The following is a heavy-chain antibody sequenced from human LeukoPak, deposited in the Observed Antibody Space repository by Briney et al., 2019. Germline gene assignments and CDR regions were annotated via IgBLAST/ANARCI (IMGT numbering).Heavy chain of an antibody. D-gene: IGHD5-18*01. CDR3: AKGNGYSYGRYYFDY. J-gene: IGHJ4*02. Sequence: PGGSLRLSCAASGFTFSSYAMGWVRQAPGKGLEWVSDITASGGNTYYADSVKGRFTISRGNSKNTLYLQVNSLRAEDTAVYYCAKGNGYSYGRYYFDYWGQGTLVTVSS. CDR1: GFTFSSYA. V-gene: IGHV3-23*01. CDR2: ITASGGNT.